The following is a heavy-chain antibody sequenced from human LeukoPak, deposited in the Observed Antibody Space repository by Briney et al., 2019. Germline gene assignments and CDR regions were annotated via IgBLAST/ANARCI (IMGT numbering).Heavy chain of an antibody. CDR1: GSSISSYY. CDR2: IYYSGST. CDR3: ARMESSGSAIDY. V-gene: IGHV4-59*01. D-gene: IGHD1-26*01. J-gene: IGHJ4*02. Sequence: SETLSLTCTVSGSSISSYYWSWIRQPPGKGLEWIGYIYYSGSTNYNPSLKSRVTISVDTSKNQFSLKLSTVTAADTAVYYCARMESSGSAIDYWGQGTLVTVSS.